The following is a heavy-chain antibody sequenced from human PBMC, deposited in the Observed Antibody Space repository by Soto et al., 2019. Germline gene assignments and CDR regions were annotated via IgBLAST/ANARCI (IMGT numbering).Heavy chain of an antibody. CDR2: ISYSGSP. Sequence: PSETLSLTCTVSGGSVSSVSFYWNWIRQPPGKGLEWIGYISYSGSPSYNPSLKSRVTISVDTSKNQFSLNLSSVTAADTAVYYCARGDAINWFDPWGQGTLVTVSS. V-gene: IGHV4-61*01. D-gene: IGHD2-2*01. CDR1: GGSVSSVSFY. CDR3: ARGDAINWFDP. J-gene: IGHJ5*02.